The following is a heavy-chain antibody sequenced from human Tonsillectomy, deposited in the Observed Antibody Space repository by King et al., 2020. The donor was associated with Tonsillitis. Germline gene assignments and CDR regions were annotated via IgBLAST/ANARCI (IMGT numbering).Heavy chain of an antibody. J-gene: IGHJ4*01. Sequence: QLQESGPGLVKPSETLSLTCTVSXGSISXYXWSWIRQPPGKXLEWIGYIHYSRSTNYNPSLKSRVTITVDTSKNQLSLRLRSVTAADTGGYYCAMASSXFXYGXXXTLVPV. CDR2: IHYSRST. V-gene: IGHV4-59*01. CDR1: XGSISXYX. CDR3: AMASSXFXY.